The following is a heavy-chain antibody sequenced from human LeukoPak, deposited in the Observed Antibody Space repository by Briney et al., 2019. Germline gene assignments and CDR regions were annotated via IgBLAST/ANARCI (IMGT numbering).Heavy chain of an antibody. V-gene: IGHV4-30-2*01. CDR3: ARELWVANAPESWFDP. J-gene: IGHJ5*02. D-gene: IGHD3-10*01. CDR2: IFHSGST. Sequence: PSQALSLTCAVSGGSISSGAYSWSWIRQPPGKGLEWIGYIFHSGSTYYTPSLKSRATISVDTSKNQFSLKLTSMTLADTAVYYCARELWVANAPESWFDPWGQGIPVTVSS. CDR1: GGSISSGAYS.